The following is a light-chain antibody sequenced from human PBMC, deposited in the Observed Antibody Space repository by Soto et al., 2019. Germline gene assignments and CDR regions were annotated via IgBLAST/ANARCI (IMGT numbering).Light chain of an antibody. J-gene: IGKJ3*01. CDR2: WAS. CDR1: QSVLFGPNNKNA. V-gene: IGKV4-1*01. Sequence: DFVLTQSPDPLAVSLGERATLNCKSSQSVLFGPNNKNALAWYQQKPGQPPKLLIYWASTRESGVPDRFSGSGSGTDFTLTISSLLAEDVAIYYCQYRGTFGPGTKVDI. CDR3: QYRGT.